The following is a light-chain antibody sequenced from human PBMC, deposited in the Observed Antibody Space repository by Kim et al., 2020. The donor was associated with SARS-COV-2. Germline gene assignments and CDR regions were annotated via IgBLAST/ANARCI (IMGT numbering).Light chain of an antibody. V-gene: IGLV2-14*03. CDR2: DVN. Sequence: QPITISCTGTRSDVGGYNYVSWYQQHPGKAPKLMIYDVNNRPSGISNRFSGSKSGNTASLTISGLQAEDEADYYCSSYASSISWVFGGGTKVTVL. J-gene: IGLJ3*02. CDR1: RSDVGGYNY. CDR3: SSYASSISWV.